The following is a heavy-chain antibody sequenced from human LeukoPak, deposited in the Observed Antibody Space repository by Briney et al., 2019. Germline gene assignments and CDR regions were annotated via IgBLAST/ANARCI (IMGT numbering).Heavy chain of an antibody. D-gene: IGHD6-13*01. CDR1: GGSISSYY. V-gene: IGHV4-59*08. CDR3: ARRNVYSSSWDYFDY. Sequence: PSETLSLTCTVSGGSISSYYWSWIRQPPGKGLEWIGYIYYSGSTNYNPSLKSRVTISVDTSKNQLSLKLSSVTAADTAVYYCARRNVYSSSWDYFDYWGQGTLVTVSS. J-gene: IGHJ4*02. CDR2: IYYSGST.